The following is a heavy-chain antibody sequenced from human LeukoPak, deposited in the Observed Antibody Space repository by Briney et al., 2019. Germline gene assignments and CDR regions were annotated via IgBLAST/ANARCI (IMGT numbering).Heavy chain of an antibody. V-gene: IGHV3-9*01. CDR1: GFTFDDYA. CDR3: ARRDSGYDNRAFDI. CDR2: ISWNSGSI. D-gene: IGHD5-12*01. Sequence: GGSLRLSCAASGFTFDDYAMHWVRQAPGKGLEWVSGISWNSGSIGYADSVKGRFTISRDNAKNSLYLQMNSLRAEDTAVYYCARRDSGYDNRAFDIWGQGTVVTVSS. J-gene: IGHJ3*02.